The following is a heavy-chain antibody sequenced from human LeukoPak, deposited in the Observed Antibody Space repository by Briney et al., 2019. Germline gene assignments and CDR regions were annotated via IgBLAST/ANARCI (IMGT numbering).Heavy chain of an antibody. J-gene: IGHJ4*02. Sequence: GGSLRLSCAASGFTFSSYSMNWVRQAPGKGLEWVSSISTSSSDIYYADSVKGRFTISRDNAKNSLYLQMNSLRAEDTAVYYCAIIPRAAAGPSARSPFHYWGQGTLVTVSS. CDR1: GFTFSSYS. CDR2: ISTSSSDI. CDR3: AIIPRAAAGPSARSPFHY. V-gene: IGHV3-21*01. D-gene: IGHD6-13*01.